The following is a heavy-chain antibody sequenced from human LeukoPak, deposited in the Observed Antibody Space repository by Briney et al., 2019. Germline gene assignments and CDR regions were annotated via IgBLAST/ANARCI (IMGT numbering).Heavy chain of an antibody. Sequence: KSGPTLVNPTQTLTLTCTFSGFSLSTSGMCVSWIRHPPGKALEWLALIDWDDDKYYSTSLKTRLTISKDTSKNQVVLTMTNMDPVDTATYYCARSGSYGNMGGFDYWGQGTLVTVSS. CDR2: IDWDDDK. CDR3: ARSGSYGNMGGFDY. D-gene: IGHD1-26*01. CDR1: GFSLSTSGMC. V-gene: IGHV2-70*01. J-gene: IGHJ4*02.